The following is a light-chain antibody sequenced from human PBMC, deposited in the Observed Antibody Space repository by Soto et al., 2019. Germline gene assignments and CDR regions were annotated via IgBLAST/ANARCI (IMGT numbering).Light chain of an antibody. CDR3: QHRTDWPPLT. V-gene: IGKV3D-15*01. Sequence: EIVMTQSPDNLSVSLGQGATLSCRASQPISRNLAWYQQKPGQAPRLLIYGASTRATGIPARFSGSGSGTDFTLTISGLELEDFAVYYCQHRTDWPPLTFGQGTRLDI. J-gene: IGKJ5*01. CDR2: GAS. CDR1: QPISRN.